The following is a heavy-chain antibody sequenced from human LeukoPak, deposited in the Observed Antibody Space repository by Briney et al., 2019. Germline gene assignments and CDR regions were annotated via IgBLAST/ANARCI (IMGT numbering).Heavy chain of an antibody. V-gene: IGHV3-30*04. CDR3: ARDILVGSYSYYCMDV. J-gene: IGHJ6*03. CDR2: VSYDGTNK. CDR1: GFTFSSYA. Sequence: GGSLRLSCADSGFTFSSYAMHWVRQAPGKGLEWVAVVSYDGTNKYYADSVKGRFTISRDNSKNTLYLQMNSLRAEDTAVYYCARDILVGSYSYYCMDVWGKGTTVTVSS. D-gene: IGHD1-26*01.